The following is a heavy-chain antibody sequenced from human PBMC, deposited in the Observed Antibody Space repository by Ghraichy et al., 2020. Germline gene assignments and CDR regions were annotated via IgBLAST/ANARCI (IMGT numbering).Heavy chain of an antibody. CDR1: GFTFSSYE. J-gene: IGHJ4*02. D-gene: IGHD6-19*01. CDR3: ARDPGSSGWYNFDY. V-gene: IGHV3-48*03. CDR2: ISSSGSTI. Sequence: GGSLRLSCAASGFTFSSYEMNWVRQAPGKGLEWVSYISSSGSTIYYADSVKGRFTISRDNAKNSLYLQMNSLRAEDTAVYYCARDPGSSGWYNFDYWGQGTLVTVSS.